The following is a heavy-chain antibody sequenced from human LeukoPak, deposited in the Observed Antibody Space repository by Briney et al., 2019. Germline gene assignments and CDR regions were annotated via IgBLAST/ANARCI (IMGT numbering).Heavy chain of an antibody. V-gene: IGHV4-34*01. D-gene: IGHD3-10*01. CDR3: ARRFRLWFGESDAFDI. CDR2: INAAGRT. J-gene: IGHJ3*02. CDR1: GGSSSGSGFY. Sequence: SETLSLTCAVSGGSSSGSGFYCSWIRQSPEKGLEWIGEINAAGRTDYNPSLKSRVTISVDTSKNQFSLKLSSVTAADTAVYYCARRFRLWFGESDAFDIWGQGTMVTVSS.